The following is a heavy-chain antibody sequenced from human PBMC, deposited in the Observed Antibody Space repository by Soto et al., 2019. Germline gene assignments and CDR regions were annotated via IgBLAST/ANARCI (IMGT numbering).Heavy chain of an antibody. CDR2: IWHDGSNK. V-gene: IGHV3-33*01. Sequence: VGSLRLSCKASGCMFSNFGMHWVRQSPGKGLEWVAVIWHDGSNKYFAESVKGRFTMSRDNAKDTLYLQMNSLRVEDTAVYYCARDEMGYCSGGSCYTPGGLDVWGLGTTVTVSS. CDR3: ARDEMGYCSGGSCYTPGGLDV. CDR1: GCMFSNFG. D-gene: IGHD2-15*01. J-gene: IGHJ6*02.